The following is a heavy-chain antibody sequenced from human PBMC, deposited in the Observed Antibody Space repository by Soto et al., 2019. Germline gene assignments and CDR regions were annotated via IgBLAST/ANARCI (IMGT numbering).Heavy chain of an antibody. CDR1: GGTFSSYT. V-gene: IGHV1-69*08. Sequence: QVQLVQSGAEVKKPGSSVKVSCKASGGTFSSYTISWVRQAPGQGLEWMGRIIPILGIANYAQKFQGRVTITADKSTSTAYMELSSLRSEDTAVYYCARERGRSYSSSWSYNWFDPWGQGTLVTVSS. J-gene: IGHJ5*02. D-gene: IGHD6-13*01. CDR3: ARERGRSYSSSWSYNWFDP. CDR2: IIPILGIA.